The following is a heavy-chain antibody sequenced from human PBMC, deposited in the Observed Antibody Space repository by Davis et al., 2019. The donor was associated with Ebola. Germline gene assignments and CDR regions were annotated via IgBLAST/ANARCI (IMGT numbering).Heavy chain of an antibody. Sequence: ASVKVSCKASGYTFTSYAMHWVRQAPGQRLEWMGWINAGNGNTKYSQKFQGRVTITRDTSASTAYMELSSLRSEDTAVYYCARDGRWLQLQGYFDYWGQGTLVTVSS. CDR1: GYTFTSYA. CDR2: INAGNGNT. D-gene: IGHD5-24*01. J-gene: IGHJ4*02. V-gene: IGHV1-3*01. CDR3: ARDGRWLQLQGYFDY.